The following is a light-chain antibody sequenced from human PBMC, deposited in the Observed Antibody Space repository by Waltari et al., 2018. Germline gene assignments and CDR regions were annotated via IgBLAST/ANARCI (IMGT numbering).Light chain of an antibody. CDR1: ALPKKY. CDR3: YSTDSSANYRV. CDR2: EAS. J-gene: IGLJ3*02. V-gene: IGLV3-10*01. Sequence: SYELTQPPSVSVSPGQTARITCSGDALPKKYAYWYQQKSGQAPVLVIYEASKRPSGIPERCSGSSAGTLATLTISGAQVEDEADYFCYSTDSSANYRVFGGGTKLTVL.